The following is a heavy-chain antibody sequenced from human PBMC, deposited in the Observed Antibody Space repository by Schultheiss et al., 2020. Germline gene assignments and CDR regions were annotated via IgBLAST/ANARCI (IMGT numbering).Heavy chain of an antibody. CDR2: ISYDGSNK. D-gene: IGHD4-17*01. Sequence: GGSLRLSCAASGFTFSRYGMHWVRQAPGKGLEWVAVISYDGSNKYYPDSVKGRFTISRDNSKNTLYLQVNSLRAEDTAVYYCAKGGYYGDSRLGDYWGQGTLVTVSS. J-gene: IGHJ4*02. CDR3: AKGGYYGDSRLGDY. CDR1: GFTFSRYG. V-gene: IGHV3-30*18.